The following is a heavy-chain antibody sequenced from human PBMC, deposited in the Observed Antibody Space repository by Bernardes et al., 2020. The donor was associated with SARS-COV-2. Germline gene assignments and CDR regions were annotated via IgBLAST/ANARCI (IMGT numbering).Heavy chain of an antibody. Sequence: ASVKVSCKASGYTFTSYGISWVRQAPGQGLEWMGWISAYNGNTNYAQKLQGRVTMTTDTSTSTAYMELRSLRSDDTAVYYCARDSRNRWELRPLDYWGQGTLVTVSS. CDR2: ISAYNGNT. V-gene: IGHV1-18*01. CDR1: GYTFTSYG. D-gene: IGHD1-26*01. J-gene: IGHJ4*02. CDR3: ARDSRNRWELRPLDY.